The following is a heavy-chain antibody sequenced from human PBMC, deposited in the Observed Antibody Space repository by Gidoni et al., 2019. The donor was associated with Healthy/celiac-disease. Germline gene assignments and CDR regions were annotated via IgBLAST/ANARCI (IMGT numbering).Heavy chain of an antibody. CDR2: IYHSGST. D-gene: IGHD2-15*01. CDR3: ARDRVVVAADLDY. Sequence: TCGFTSCWIRQPPGKGLEWIGSIYHSGSTYYNPSLKSRVTISVDTSKNQFSLTLSSVTAADTAVYYCARDRVVVAADLDYWGQGTLVTVSS. V-gene: IGHV4-38-2*02. CDR1: TCGFT. J-gene: IGHJ4*02.